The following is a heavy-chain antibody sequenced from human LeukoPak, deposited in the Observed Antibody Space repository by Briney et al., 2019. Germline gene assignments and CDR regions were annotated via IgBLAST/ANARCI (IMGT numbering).Heavy chain of an antibody. V-gene: IGHV4-38-2*02. CDR3: ARQSYYGSGSYYNG. D-gene: IGHD3-10*01. CDR1: GYSISSGYY. J-gene: IGHJ4*02. CDR2: IYHSGST. Sequence: MPSETLSLTCTVSGYSISSGYYWGWIRQPPGKGLEWIGSIYHSGSTYYNPSLKSRVTISVDTSKNQFSLKLSSVTAADTAVYYCARQSYYGSGSYYNGWGQGTLVTVSS.